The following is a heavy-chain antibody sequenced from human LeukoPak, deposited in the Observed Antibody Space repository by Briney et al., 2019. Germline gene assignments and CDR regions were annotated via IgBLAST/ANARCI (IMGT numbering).Heavy chain of an antibody. CDR1: GGSISSYY. CDR2: IYYSGST. D-gene: IGHD2-2*01. Sequence: SETLSLTCTVSGGSISSYYWSWIRQPPGKGLEWIGSIYYSGSTYYNPSLKSRVTISVDTSKNQFSLKLSSVTAADTAVYYCARQYDIVVVPAASPFDYWGQGTLVTVSS. V-gene: IGHV4-59*05. CDR3: ARQYDIVVVPAASPFDY. J-gene: IGHJ4*02.